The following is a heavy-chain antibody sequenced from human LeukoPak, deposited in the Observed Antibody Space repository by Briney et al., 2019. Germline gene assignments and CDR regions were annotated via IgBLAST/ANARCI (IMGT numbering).Heavy chain of an antibody. J-gene: IGHJ3*02. CDR1: GFIFSNYA. D-gene: IGHD5-18*01. Sequence: GGSLRLSCEVSGFIFSNYAMNWVRQAPGKGLEWVSAISGNGATAVYGDSVKGRFTISRDNAENVLYLQMNSLRADDTAVYYCAKDQRSGGYNYGWGPFDIWGQGIMVTVSS. CDR3: AKDQRSGGYNYGWGPFDI. CDR2: ISGNGATA. V-gene: IGHV3-23*01.